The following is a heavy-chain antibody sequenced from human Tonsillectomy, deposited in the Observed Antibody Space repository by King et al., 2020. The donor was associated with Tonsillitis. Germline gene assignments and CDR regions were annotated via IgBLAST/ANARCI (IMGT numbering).Heavy chain of an antibody. Sequence: VQLVESGAEVKKPGESLKISCKGSGYSFTSYWIGWVRQMPGKGLEWMGIIYPGDSDTRYSPSFQGQVTISADKSISTAYLQWSSLTASDTAMYYCERVGADYGSGTYWSDAFDIWGQGTMVTVSS. CDR1: GYSFTSYW. CDR3: ERVGADYGSGTYWSDAFDI. V-gene: IGHV5-51*01. J-gene: IGHJ3*02. CDR2: IYPGDSDT. D-gene: IGHD3-10*01.